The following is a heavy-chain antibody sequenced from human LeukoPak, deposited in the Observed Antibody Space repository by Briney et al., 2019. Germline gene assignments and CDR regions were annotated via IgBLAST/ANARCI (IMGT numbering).Heavy chain of an antibody. Sequence: PSETLSLTCTVSGGSISSYYWSWIRQPPGKGLEWIGYIYYSGSTNYNPSLKSRVTISVDTSKNQFSLKLSSVTAEDTAVYYCATVPHWVGATWGGAFDIWGQGTMVTVSS. V-gene: IGHV4-59*01. CDR1: GGSISSYY. CDR3: ATVPHWVGATWGGAFDI. D-gene: IGHD1-26*01. J-gene: IGHJ3*02. CDR2: IYYSGST.